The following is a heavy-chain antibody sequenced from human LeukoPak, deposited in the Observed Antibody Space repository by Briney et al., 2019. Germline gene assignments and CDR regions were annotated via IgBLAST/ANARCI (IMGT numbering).Heavy chain of an antibody. CDR3: ASLSGGARNYFDY. J-gene: IGHJ4*02. CDR2: IYYSGST. D-gene: IGHD3-16*01. V-gene: IGHV4-31*03. Sequence: SETLSLTCTVSGGSISSSSYYWGWIRQPPGKGLEWIGYIYYSGSTYYNPSLKSRVTISVDTSKNQFSLKLSSVTAADTAVYYCASLSGGARNYFDYWGQGTLVTVSS. CDR1: GGSISSSSYY.